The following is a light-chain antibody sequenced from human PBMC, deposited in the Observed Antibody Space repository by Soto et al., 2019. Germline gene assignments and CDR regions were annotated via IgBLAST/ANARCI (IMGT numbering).Light chain of an antibody. CDR3: QQYNSHSPWT. V-gene: IGKV3-20*01. CDR1: QSVSSRS. Sequence: EIVLTQSPGTLSLSPGERATLSCRASQSVSSRSLAWYQQKPGQAPRLLIYGSSFRATGVPARFSGSGSGTEFTLTISSLQPDDFATYYCQQYNSHSPWTFGQGTKVDIK. J-gene: IGKJ1*01. CDR2: GSS.